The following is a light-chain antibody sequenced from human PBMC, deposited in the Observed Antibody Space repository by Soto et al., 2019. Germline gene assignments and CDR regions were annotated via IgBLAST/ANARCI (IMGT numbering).Light chain of an antibody. V-gene: IGKV1-5*03. CDR1: QSISSW. CDR2: KAS. Sequence: DIQMTQSPSALSASVGDRVTITYRASQSISSWLAWYQQKPGKAPKLLIYKASSLESGVPSRFSGSGSGTDFTLTISSLQPEDFAAYSCQQTYSATWTFGQGTKVDI. CDR3: QQTYSATWT. J-gene: IGKJ1*01.